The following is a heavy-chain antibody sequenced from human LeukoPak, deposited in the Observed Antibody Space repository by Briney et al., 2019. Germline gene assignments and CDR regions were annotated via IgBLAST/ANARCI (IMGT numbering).Heavy chain of an antibody. V-gene: IGHV4-39*01. CDR1: GGSIRSSYYY. CDR3: ARHRDFHFDY. D-gene: IGHD3-10*01. CDR2: IYYSGST. Sequence: PSETLSLTCTVSGGSIRSSYYYWGWIRQPPGKGLEWIGSIYYSGSTYYSPSLNSRVTISVDTSKNQFSLKLSSVTAADTAVYFCARHRDFHFDYWGQGTLVTVSS. J-gene: IGHJ4*02.